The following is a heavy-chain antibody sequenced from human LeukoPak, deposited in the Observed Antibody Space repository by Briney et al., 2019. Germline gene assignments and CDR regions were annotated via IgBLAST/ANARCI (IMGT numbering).Heavy chain of an antibody. CDR2: ISYDGSNK. Sequence: PGGSLRLSCAASGFTFSSYAMHWVRQAPGKGLEWVAVISYDGSNKYYADSVKGRFTISRDNSKNTLYLQMNSLRAEDTGVYYCARDGERGYSYGYTIGVWGKGTTVTVSS. D-gene: IGHD5-18*01. J-gene: IGHJ6*04. CDR1: GFTFSSYA. CDR3: ARDGERGYSYGYTIGV. V-gene: IGHV3-30*04.